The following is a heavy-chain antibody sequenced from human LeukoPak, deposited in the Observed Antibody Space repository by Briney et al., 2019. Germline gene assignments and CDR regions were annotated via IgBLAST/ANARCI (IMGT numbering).Heavy chain of an antibody. CDR3: AAGNYDTFHHY. V-gene: IGHV3-30-3*01. CDR2: ISYDVSNK. CDR1: GFTFSSYA. J-gene: IGHJ4*02. Sequence: GGSLRLSCAASGFTFSSYAMHWVRQAPGKGLEWVAVISYDVSNKYYADSVKGRFTISSDNSKNTLYLQMNSLRAEDTAVYYCAAGNYDTFHHYWGQGTLVTVSS. D-gene: IGHD3-22*01.